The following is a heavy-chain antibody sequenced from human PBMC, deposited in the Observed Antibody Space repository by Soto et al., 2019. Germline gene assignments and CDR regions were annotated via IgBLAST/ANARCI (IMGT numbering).Heavy chain of an antibody. CDR1: GLSLRTTGVG. Sequence: QVTLKESGPTLVKPTQTLTLTCTVSGLSLRTTGVGVGWVRQPPGKALEWLALLYWDDDKRYSPSLRSRLTIAKEISVKQGVLTRTDIDTLDRATSYGVQIRCGGDCLEVYSSDAYDGWGVWGEGTTVTVSS. V-gene: IGHV2-5*02. J-gene: IGHJ6*04. D-gene: IGHD2-21*02. CDR2: LYWDDDK. CDR3: VQIRCGGDCLEVYSSDAYDGWGV.